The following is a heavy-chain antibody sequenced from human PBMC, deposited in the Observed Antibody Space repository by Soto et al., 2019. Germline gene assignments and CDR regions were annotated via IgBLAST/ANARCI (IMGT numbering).Heavy chain of an antibody. CDR2: ISSSSSYI. V-gene: IGHV3-21*01. CDR1: GFTFSSYS. J-gene: IGHJ5*02. D-gene: IGHD3-3*01. CDR3: ARDNYDFWSGP. Sequence: GESLKISCAASGFTFSSYSMNWVRQAPGKGLEWVSSISSSSSYIYYADSVKGRFTISRDNAKNSLYLQMNSLRAEDTAVYYCARDNYDFWSGPWGQGTLVTVSS.